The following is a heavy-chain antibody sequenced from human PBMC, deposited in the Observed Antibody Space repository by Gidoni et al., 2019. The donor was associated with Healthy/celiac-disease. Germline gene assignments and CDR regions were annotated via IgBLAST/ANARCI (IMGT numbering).Heavy chain of an antibody. CDR3: ARDLPAYYYDSSGYAYYYYGMDV. CDR2: INPNSGGT. D-gene: IGHD3-22*01. CDR1: GYTFTGYY. J-gene: IGHJ6*02. Sequence: QVQLVQSGAEVKKPGASVKVSCKAAGYTFTGYYMHCVRQAPGQGLEWLGWINPNSGGTNYAQKFQGWVTMTRDTSISTAYMELSRLRSDDTAVYYCARDLPAYYYDSSGYAYYYYGMDVWGQGTTVTVSS. V-gene: IGHV1-2*04.